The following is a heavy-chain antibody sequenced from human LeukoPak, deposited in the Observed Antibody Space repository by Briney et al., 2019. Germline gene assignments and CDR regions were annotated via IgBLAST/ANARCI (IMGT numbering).Heavy chain of an antibody. CDR3: ARSGYTYGYDY. V-gene: IGHV3-53*01. D-gene: IGHD5-18*01. CDR1: GFTASSKH. J-gene: IGHJ4*02. CDR2: IYSGGNT. Sequence: PGGPLSLSCAASGFTASSKHMSWVRQAQGKGLEWVSFIYSGGNTYYADSVRGRFSISRDSSQTTLYLQMNSLRAEDTGVYYCARSGYTYGYDYWGRGTLVTVSS.